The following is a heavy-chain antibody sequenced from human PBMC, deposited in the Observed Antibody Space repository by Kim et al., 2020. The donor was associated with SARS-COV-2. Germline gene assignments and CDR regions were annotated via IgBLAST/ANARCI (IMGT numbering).Heavy chain of an antibody. CDR3: ARAGLLWFGESSAEFDY. Sequence: KGRVTISVDTSKNQFSLKLGSVTAADTAVYYCARAGLLWFGESSAEFDYWGQGTLVTVSS. J-gene: IGHJ4*02. V-gene: IGHV4-59*01. D-gene: IGHD3-10*01.